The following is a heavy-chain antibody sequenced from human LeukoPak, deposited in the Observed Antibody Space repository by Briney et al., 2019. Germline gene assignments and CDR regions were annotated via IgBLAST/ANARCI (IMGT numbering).Heavy chain of an antibody. D-gene: IGHD1-26*01. Sequence: PSETLSLTCTVSGGSISSYYWSWIRQPAGKGLEWIGRIYTSGSTNYNPSLKSRVTISVDTSKNQFSLKLSSVTAADTAVYYCARGSYSGSYYPFDYWGQGTLVTVSS. J-gene: IGHJ4*02. CDR3: ARGSYSGSYYPFDY. V-gene: IGHV4-4*07. CDR2: IYTSGST. CDR1: GGSISSYY.